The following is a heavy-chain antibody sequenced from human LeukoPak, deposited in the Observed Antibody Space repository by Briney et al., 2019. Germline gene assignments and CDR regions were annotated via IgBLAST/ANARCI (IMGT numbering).Heavy chain of an antibody. V-gene: IGHV4-34*01. J-gene: IGHJ5*02. CDR1: GGSFSGYY. Sequence: SETLSLTCAVYGGSFSGYYWSWVRQPPGKGLEWIGEINHSGSTNYNPSLKSRVTISVDTSKNQFSLKLSSVTAADTAVYYCAREVVRLNWFDPWGQGTLVTVSS. CDR2: INHSGST. CDR3: AREVVRLNWFDP. D-gene: IGHD2-15*01.